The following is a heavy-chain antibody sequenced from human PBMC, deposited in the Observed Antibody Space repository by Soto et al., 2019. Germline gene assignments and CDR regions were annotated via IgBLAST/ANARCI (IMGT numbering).Heavy chain of an antibody. CDR3: IPVFWRSQAIAFFDC. J-gene: IGHJ4*02. CDR2: IRSKAYGGTT. Sequence: GGSLRLSCTASGFTFGDYATSWVRQAPGKGLEWVGFIRSKAYGGTTEYAASVKGRFTISRDDSKSIAYLQMNSLKTEHTAVYYCIPVFWRSQAIAFFDCGGQGTLVTVSS. V-gene: IGHV3-49*04. D-gene: IGHD2-15*01. CDR1: GFTFGDYA.